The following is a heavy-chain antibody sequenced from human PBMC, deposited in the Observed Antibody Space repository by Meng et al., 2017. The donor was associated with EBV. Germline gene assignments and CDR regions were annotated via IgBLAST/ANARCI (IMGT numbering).Heavy chain of an antibody. CDR2: VETKTSKYAT. CDR3: WGDLNYGSY. D-gene: IGHD3-16*01. J-gene: IGHJ4*02. Sequence: GRLVGSGGGLVQPGGSLKLSCGASGFIFRDSAMHWVRQASGKGLEWVGRVETKTSKYATAYAASVKGRFSVSRDDSKNMVFLEMNSLKTEDTARYYCWGDLNYGSYWGQGTLVTVSS. V-gene: IGHV3-73*01. CDR1: GFIFRDSA.